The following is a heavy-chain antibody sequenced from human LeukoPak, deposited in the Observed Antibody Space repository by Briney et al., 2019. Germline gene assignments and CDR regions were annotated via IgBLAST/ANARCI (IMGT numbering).Heavy chain of an antibody. V-gene: IGHV4-28*01. CDR2: IYYSGST. Sequence: SETLSLTCAVSGYSISSSNWWGWIRQPPGEGLEWIGYIYYSGSTYYNPSLKSRVTMSVDTSKNQFSLKLSSVTAVDTAVYYCARTSSGSYRYYYYGMDVWGQGTTVTVSS. CDR3: ARTSSGSYRYYYYGMDV. CDR1: GYSISSSNW. J-gene: IGHJ6*02. D-gene: IGHD1-26*01.